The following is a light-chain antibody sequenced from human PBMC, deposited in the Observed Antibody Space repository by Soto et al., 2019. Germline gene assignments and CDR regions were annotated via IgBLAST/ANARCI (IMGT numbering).Light chain of an antibody. CDR1: SSDVGGYNY. CDR3: SSYTSASTLLYL. J-gene: IGLJ1*01. Sequence: QSALTQPAFVSGSPGRSITISCTGTSSDVGGYNYVSWYQQHPGIAPKLLIYGVTNRPSGVSTRFSGSKSGNTASLTISGLQAEDEADYHCSSYTSASTLLYLFGTGTKLTVL. V-gene: IGLV2-14*01. CDR2: GVT.